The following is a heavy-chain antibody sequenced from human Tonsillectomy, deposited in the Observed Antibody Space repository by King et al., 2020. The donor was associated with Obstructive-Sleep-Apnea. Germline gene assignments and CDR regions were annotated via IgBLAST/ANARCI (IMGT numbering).Heavy chain of an antibody. CDR1: GGSISSSSYY. V-gene: IGHV4-39*01. CDR3: ARLSGYDYDY. Sequence: QLQESGPGLVKPSETLSLTCTVSGGSISSSSYYWGWIRQPPGKGLEWIGSIDYSGSTYYNPSLKSRVTISVDTSKNQFSLKLSSVTAADTAVYYCARLSGYDYDYWGQGTLVTVSS. CDR2: IDYSGST. J-gene: IGHJ4*02. D-gene: IGHD5-12*01.